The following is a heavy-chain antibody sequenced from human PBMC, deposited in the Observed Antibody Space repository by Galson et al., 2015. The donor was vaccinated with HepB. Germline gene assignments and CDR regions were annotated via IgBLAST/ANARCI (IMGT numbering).Heavy chain of an antibody. J-gene: IGHJ3*02. D-gene: IGHD3-16*01. Sequence: SLRLSCAASGFIFNDYGMTWVRQAPGKGLQWVSGIFYNGGGTHYVDSVKGRFTISRDNAKKSLYLQMNNLRVDDTALYFCARKNYGDSYDMWGQGTVVTVS. CDR2: IFYNGGGT. V-gene: IGHV3-20*04. CDR1: GFIFNDYG. CDR3: ARKNYGDSYDM.